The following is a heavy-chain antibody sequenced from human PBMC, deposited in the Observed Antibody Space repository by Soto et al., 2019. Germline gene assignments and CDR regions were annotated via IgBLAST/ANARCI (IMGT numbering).Heavy chain of an antibody. V-gene: IGHV4-34*01. CDR3: ARGGRTTVTTGWFDP. CDR1: GGSCSGYY. CDR2: INHSGST. D-gene: IGHD4-17*01. J-gene: IGHJ5*02. Sequence: SETLSLTCAVYGGSCSGYYWSWIRQPPGKGLEWIGEINHSGSTNYNPSLKSRVTISVDTSKNQFSLKLSSVTAADTAVYYCARGGRTTVTTGWFDPWGQGTLVTAPQ.